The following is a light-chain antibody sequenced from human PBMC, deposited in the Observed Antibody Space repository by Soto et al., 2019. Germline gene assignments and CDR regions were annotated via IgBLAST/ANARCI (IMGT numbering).Light chain of an antibody. J-gene: IGKJ4*01. CDR1: QSVSSY. CDR3: QQFSSYPLT. Sequence: EIVLPQSPETLSLSPGERATLSCRASQSVSSYLAWYQQKPGQAPRLLIYAASNRATGIPDRFSGGGSGTDFTLTISRLEPEDFAVYYCQQFSSYPLTFGGGTKVDI. V-gene: IGKV3-11*01. CDR2: AAS.